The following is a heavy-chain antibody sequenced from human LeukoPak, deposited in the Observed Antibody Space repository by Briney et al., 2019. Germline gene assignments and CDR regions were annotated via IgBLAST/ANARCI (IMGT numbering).Heavy chain of an antibody. CDR1: GGTFSSYA. V-gene: IGHV1-69*13. CDR3: ALTPGYSSGWYPGMDV. Sequence: SVKVSCKASGGTFSSYAISWVRQAPGQGLEWMGGIIPIFGTANYAQKFQGRVTITADESTSTAYMELSSLRSEVTAVYYCALTPGYSSGWYPGMDVWGQGTTVTVSS. D-gene: IGHD6-19*01. J-gene: IGHJ6*02. CDR2: IIPIFGTA.